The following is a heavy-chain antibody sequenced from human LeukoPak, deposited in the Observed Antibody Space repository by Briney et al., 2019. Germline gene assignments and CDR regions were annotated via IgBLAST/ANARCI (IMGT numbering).Heavy chain of an antibody. J-gene: IGHJ4*02. D-gene: IGHD3-3*01. CDR1: GFIFRNAW. CDR2: LKSNPDGGTA. Sequence: PGGSLRLSCAASGFIFRNAWMTWVRQAPGKELEWVGRLKSNPDGGTADYAAPVKGRFTISRDDSRNTLYLQVNNLKLEDTAVYYCTTLAHDVHYWGQGTLVTVSS. V-gene: IGHV3-15*01. CDR3: TTLAHDVHY.